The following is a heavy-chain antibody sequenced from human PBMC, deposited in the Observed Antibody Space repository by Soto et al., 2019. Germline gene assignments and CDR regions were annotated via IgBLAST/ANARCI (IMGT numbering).Heavy chain of an antibody. CDR2: IYYSGST. CDR1: GGSISSYY. CDR3: ARAEHNYGDYVWSWWFDP. Sequence: XETLSLTCTVSGGSISSYYWSWIRQPPGKGLEWIGDIYYSGSTNYNPYLKSRVTISVDTSKNQFSLKLSSVTAADTAVYYCARAEHNYGDYVWSWWFDPWGQGTLVTVSS. D-gene: IGHD4-17*01. V-gene: IGHV4-59*01. J-gene: IGHJ5*02.